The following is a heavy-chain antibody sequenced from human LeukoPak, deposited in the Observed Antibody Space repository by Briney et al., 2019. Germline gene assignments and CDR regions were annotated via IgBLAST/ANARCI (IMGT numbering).Heavy chain of an antibody. Sequence: ASVKVSCKASGYTFTGYYIYWVRQAPGQGLEWMGWINPNSGGTNYAQKFQGRVTMTRDTSISTTYMELSRLRSDDTAVYYCARDPRFYYDSRGYYLPYYFDYWGQGTLVTVSS. CDR1: GYTFTGYY. CDR3: ARDPRFYYDSRGYYLPYYFDY. J-gene: IGHJ4*02. CDR2: INPNSGGT. D-gene: IGHD3-22*01. V-gene: IGHV1-2*02.